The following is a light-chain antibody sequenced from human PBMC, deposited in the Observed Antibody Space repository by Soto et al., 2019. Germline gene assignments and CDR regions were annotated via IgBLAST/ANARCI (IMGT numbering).Light chain of an antibody. V-gene: IGKV1-39*01. Sequence: DIQMTESPSSLSASVGDSVASTCRASQSISIYLNWYQHKPGKAPKLLIYAASTLATGVPSRFSGSGSGTDFTLTISSLQPEDFATYYCQQSYSTWTFGQGTKVDIK. CDR2: AAS. CDR3: QQSYSTWT. J-gene: IGKJ1*01. CDR1: QSISIY.